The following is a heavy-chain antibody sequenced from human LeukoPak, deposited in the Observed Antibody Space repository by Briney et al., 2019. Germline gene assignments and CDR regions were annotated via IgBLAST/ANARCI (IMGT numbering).Heavy chain of an antibody. CDR3: ARDWIDRGTFDP. J-gene: IGHJ5*02. D-gene: IGHD2-2*03. CDR1: GFTFSSYY. CDR2: IKSDGSVS. Sequence: GGSLRLSCAASGFTFSSYYMHWVRQAPGKGLVWVSRIKSDGSVSGYADSVKGRFAISRDNAKNTLYLQMNSLRAEDAAVYYCARDWIDRGTFDPWGQGTLVTVSS. V-gene: IGHV3-74*01.